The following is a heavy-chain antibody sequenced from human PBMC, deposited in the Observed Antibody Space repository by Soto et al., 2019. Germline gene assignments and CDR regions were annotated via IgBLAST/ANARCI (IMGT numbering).Heavy chain of an antibody. D-gene: IGHD3-9*01. V-gene: IGHV4-59*08. CDR1: GGSISSYY. CDR2: IYYSGST. J-gene: IGHJ6*03. Sequence: SQTLSLTCTVSGGSISSYYWSWIRQPPGKGLEWIGYIYYSGSTNYNPSLKSRVTISVDTSKNQFSLKLSSVTAADTAVYYCARHNAYDILTGYISYYYMDVWGKGTTVTVSS. CDR3: ARHNAYDILTGYISYYYMDV.